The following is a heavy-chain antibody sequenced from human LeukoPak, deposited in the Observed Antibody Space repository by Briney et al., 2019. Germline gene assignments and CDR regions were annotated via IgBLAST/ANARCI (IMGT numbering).Heavy chain of an antibody. Sequence: SETLSLTCTVSGGSINSDYWSWVRQPPGKGLKGFGDIESSESTNYNPTLKSRGTISVHTSRNKFFLILGSVSAADTAVYYCARADSGRYSSFDHWGQGTLATVSS. CDR3: ARADSGRYSSFDH. V-gene: IGHV4-59*01. CDR2: IESSEST. J-gene: IGHJ4*02. D-gene: IGHD1-26*01. CDR1: GGSINSDY.